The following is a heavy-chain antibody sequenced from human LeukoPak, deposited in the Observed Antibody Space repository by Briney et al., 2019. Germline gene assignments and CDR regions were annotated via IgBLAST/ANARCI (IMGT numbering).Heavy chain of an antibody. V-gene: IGHV3-11*04. CDR1: GFTFRNAW. D-gene: IGHD2-15*01. J-gene: IGHJ4*02. CDR3: ARSPFCSGGGRLVDY. CDR2: ISSSGSTI. Sequence: GGSLRLSCAASGFTFRNAWMSWVRQAPGKGLEWVSYISSSGSTIYYAASMKGRFTISRDNAKNSLYLQMSSLRAEDTAVYYCARSPFCSGGGRLVDYWGQGTLVTVSS.